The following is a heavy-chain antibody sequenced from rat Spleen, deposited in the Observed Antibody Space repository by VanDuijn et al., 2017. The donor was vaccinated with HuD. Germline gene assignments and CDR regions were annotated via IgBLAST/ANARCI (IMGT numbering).Heavy chain of an antibody. CDR1: GFTFTNYG. Sequence: EVQLVESGGGLVQPGRSLKLSCVASGFTFTNYGMSWVRQAPTQGLEWVASISTGGGNTYYRDFVKGGFTISRDNVKNTLYLQMDRLRSADTATYYCSRPYSSPLYFDYWGQGVMLTVSS. V-gene: IGHV5S13*01. CDR2: ISTGGGNT. D-gene: IGHD1-2*01. CDR3: SRPYSSPLYFDY. J-gene: IGHJ2*01.